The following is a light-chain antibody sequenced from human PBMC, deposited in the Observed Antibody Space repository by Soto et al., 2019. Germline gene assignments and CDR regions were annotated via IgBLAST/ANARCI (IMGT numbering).Light chain of an antibody. CDR1: QSVGSN. CDR2: DAS. CDR3: QQPYRFT. V-gene: IGKV3-11*01. J-gene: IGKJ3*01. Sequence: EIVLTQSPATLSLSPGERATLSCRASQSVGSNLAWYQQKLGQAPRLLIYDASNRATGIPARFSGSGSGTDFTLTIGSIEPEDFAIYYCQQPYRFTFGPGTKVDIK.